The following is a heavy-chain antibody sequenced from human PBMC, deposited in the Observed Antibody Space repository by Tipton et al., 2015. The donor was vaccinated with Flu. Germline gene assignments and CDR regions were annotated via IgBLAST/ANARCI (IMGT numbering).Heavy chain of an antibody. Sequence: SLRLSCAASGFTFSDYYMSWIRQAPGKGLEWISYIGTTVTNIYYADSVKGRFTISRDNANNLMYLQMSSLRAEDTAVYYCARGPYCGRDCYRYWYFDLWGRGTLATVSS. J-gene: IGHJ2*01. D-gene: IGHD2-21*01. CDR1: GFTFSDYY. V-gene: IGHV3-11*01. CDR3: ARGPYCGRDCYRYWYFDL. CDR2: IGTTVTNI.